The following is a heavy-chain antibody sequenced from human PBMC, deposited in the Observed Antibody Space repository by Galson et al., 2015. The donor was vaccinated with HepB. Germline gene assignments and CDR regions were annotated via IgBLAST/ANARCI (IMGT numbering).Heavy chain of an antibody. CDR2: ISWDGGST. V-gene: IGHV3-43*01. D-gene: IGHD1-20*01. Sequence: SLRLSCAASGFTFDDYTMHWVRQAPGKGLEWVSLISWDGGSTYYADSVKGRFTISRDNSKNSLYLQMNSLRTEDTALYYCAKEGYNWNGGSKVVYYYMDVWGKGTTVTVSS. J-gene: IGHJ6*03. CDR3: AKEGYNWNGGSKVVYYYMDV. CDR1: GFTFDDYT.